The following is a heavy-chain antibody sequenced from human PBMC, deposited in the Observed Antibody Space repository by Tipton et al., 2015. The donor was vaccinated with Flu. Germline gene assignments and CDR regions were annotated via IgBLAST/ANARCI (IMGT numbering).Heavy chain of an antibody. D-gene: IGHD1-14*01. CDR3: ARELYMGDAFDM. CDR1: GFTFSSHE. CDR2: ISSSGNTI. V-gene: IGHV3-48*03. J-gene: IGHJ3*02. Sequence: GSLRLSCAASGFTFSSHEMNWVRQAPGKGLEWVSYISSSGNTIYYADSVKGRFTISRDNAKNSLSLQMNSLRAEDTAVYYCARELYMGDAFDMWGLGTMVTVSS.